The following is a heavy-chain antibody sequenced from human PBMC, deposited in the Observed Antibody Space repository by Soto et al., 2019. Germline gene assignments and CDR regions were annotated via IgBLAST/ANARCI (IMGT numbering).Heavy chain of an antibody. V-gene: IGHV3-30-3*01. CDR3: ATSSLNLWYYYGMDV. Sequence: PGGSLRLSCAASGFTFSSYAMHWVRQAPGKGLEWVAVISYDGSNKYYADSVKGRFTISRDNSKNTLYLQMNSLRAEDTAVYYCATSSLNLWYYYGMDVWGQGTTVTVSS. CDR1: GFTFSSYA. D-gene: IGHD6-13*01. J-gene: IGHJ6*02. CDR2: ISYDGSNK.